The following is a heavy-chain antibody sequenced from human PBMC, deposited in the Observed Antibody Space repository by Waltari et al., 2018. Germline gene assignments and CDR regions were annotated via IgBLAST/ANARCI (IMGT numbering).Heavy chain of an antibody. D-gene: IGHD3-22*01. Sequence: EVQLVESGGGLVKPGGSLRLSCAASGFTFSSYSMNWVRQAPGKGLEWVSSISYSSSSMYYAGPVKGRFTVSRDNARNSLYLQMNSLRAEDTAVYYCARVGPLDSSGYSDEYWGQGTLVTVSS. CDR2: ISYSSSSM. J-gene: IGHJ4*02. V-gene: IGHV3-21*01. CDR3: ARVGPLDSSGYSDEY. CDR1: GFTFSSYS.